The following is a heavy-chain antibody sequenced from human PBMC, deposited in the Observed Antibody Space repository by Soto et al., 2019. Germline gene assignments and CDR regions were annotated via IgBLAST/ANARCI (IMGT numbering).Heavy chain of an antibody. Sequence: QVQLVESGGGVVQPGRSLRLSCAASGFTFSSYAMHWVRQAPGKGLEWVAVISYDGSNKYYADSVKGRFTISRDNSMNTRYLQMNGLRAEDTAVYYCARARLDTPALDYWGQGTLVTVSS. CDR1: GFTFSSYA. CDR3: ARARLDTPALDY. J-gene: IGHJ4*02. V-gene: IGHV3-30-3*01. CDR2: ISYDGSNK. D-gene: IGHD2-2*01.